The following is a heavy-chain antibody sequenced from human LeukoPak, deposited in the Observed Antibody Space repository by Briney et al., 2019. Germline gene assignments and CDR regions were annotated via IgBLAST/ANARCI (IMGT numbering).Heavy chain of an antibody. CDR1: GFTVSSNY. V-gene: IGHV3-53*01. Sequence: PGGSLRLSCAASGFTVSSNYMSWVRQAPGKGLEWVSVIYSGGSTYYADSVKGRFTISRDNSKNTLYLQMNSLRAEDTAVYYCARVKYSSSGDWFDPWGQGTLVTVSS. CDR2: IYSGGST. J-gene: IGHJ5*02. CDR3: ARVKYSSSGDWFDP. D-gene: IGHD6-13*01.